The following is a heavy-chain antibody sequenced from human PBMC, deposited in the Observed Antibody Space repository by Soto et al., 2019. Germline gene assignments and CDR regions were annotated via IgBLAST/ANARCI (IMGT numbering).Heavy chain of an antibody. CDR1: GGSISSYY. J-gene: IGHJ4*02. Sequence: SETLSLTCTVSGGSISSYYWSWIRQPPGKGLEWIGYIYYSGSTNYNPSLKSRVTISVDTSKNQFSLKLSSVTAADTAVYYCARNSYYDFWSGFDYWGRGTLVTVSS. V-gene: IGHV4-59*01. CDR2: IYYSGST. D-gene: IGHD3-3*01. CDR3: ARNSYYDFWSGFDY.